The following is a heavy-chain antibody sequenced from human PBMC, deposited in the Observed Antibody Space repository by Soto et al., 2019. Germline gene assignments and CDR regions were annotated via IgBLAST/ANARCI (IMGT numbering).Heavy chain of an antibody. Sequence: PGGSLRLSCAASGFTFSSHSMGWLRQAPGTGPEWGAFVDGSGGDTSYADSVKGRFTVSRDNSENSLFLHMNTLGPEDTGRLFWPKEIFPAAYAEPSAFDLWGRGPLVTLSS. J-gene: IGHJ4*02. D-gene: IGHD3-3*01. CDR3: PKEIFPAAYAEPSAFDL. V-gene: IGHV3-23*01. CDR1: GFTFSSHS. CDR2: VDGSGGDT.